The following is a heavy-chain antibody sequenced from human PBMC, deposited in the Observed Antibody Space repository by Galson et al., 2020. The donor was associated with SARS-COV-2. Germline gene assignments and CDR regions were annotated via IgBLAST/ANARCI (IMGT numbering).Heavy chain of an antibody. J-gene: IGHJ6*02. Sequence: GGSLRLSCTASGFTVSSNYMSWVRQAQGQGLERDSVIYSGCSTYYADSVKGRFTISRDNSKNTLYLQMNSLGAYATAVYYCARDRGYSYGYYYYGMDVWVRGTTVTVSS. CDR2: IYSGCST. CDR3: ARDRGYSYGYYYYGMDV. CDR1: GFTVSSNY. V-gene: IGHV3-66*02. D-gene: IGHD5-18*01.